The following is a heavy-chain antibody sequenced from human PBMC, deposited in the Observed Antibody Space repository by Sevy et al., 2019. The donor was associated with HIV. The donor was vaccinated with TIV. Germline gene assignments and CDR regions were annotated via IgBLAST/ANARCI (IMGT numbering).Heavy chain of an antibody. CDR3: AREKNLYSYGLGYYYYYYMDV. D-gene: IGHD5-18*01. CDR1: GFTFSSYS. Sequence: GGSLRLSCAASGFTFSSYSMNWVRQAPGKGLEWVSSISSSSSYIYYADSVKGRFTISRDNAKNSLYLQMNSLRAEDTAVYYCAREKNLYSYGLGYYYYYYMDVWGKGTTVTVSS. J-gene: IGHJ6*03. CDR2: ISSSSSYI. V-gene: IGHV3-21*01.